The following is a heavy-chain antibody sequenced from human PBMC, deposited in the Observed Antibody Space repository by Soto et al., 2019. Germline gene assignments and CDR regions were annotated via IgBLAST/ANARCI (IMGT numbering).Heavy chain of an antibody. J-gene: IGHJ4*02. CDR3: ARDREGQTPLDS. V-gene: IGHV4-4*02. D-gene: IGHD1-26*01. CDR2: IYHSGTT. CDR1: GDSIISAHW. Sequence: QVQLQESGPGLVKPSGTLSLTCAVSGDSIISAHWWTWVRQPPGKGLEWIGEIYHSGTTNYNPSLQSRVPISVGKAKNQLYLKLNSVTAADTAVYYCARDREGQTPLDSWGQGTLVTVSS.